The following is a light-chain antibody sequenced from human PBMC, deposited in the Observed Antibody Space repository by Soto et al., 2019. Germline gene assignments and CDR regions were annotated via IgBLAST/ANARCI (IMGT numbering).Light chain of an antibody. CDR1: SSDVGGYND. J-gene: IGLJ3*02. Sequence: QSALTQPPSASGSPGQSVTISCTGSSSDVGGYNDVSWYQQHPGKAPKLMIYEVSKRPSGVPDRFSGSKSGNTASLTVSGLQAEDEADYYCTSYAGSSTWVFGGGTKVTVL. CDR3: TSYAGSSTWV. CDR2: EVS. V-gene: IGLV2-8*01.